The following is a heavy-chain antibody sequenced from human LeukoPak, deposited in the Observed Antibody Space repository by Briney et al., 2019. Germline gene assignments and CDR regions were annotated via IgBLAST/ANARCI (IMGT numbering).Heavy chain of an antibody. D-gene: IGHD3-10*01. CDR2: ISRDGSGT. Sequence: GRSLGLSCAASGFTFSGFAIHWVRQAPGKGLEWVSVISRDGSGTYYSDSVKGRFTISRDNSKNTVYLQMNSLEPDDTAVYYCARDAFYSSGTYFDYWGQGTPVTVSS. J-gene: IGHJ4*02. CDR1: GFTFSGFA. V-gene: IGHV3-30*04. CDR3: ARDAFYSSGTYFDY.